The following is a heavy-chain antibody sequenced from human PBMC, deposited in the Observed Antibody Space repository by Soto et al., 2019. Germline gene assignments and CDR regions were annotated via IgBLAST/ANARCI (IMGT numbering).Heavy chain of an antibody. CDR1: GFTFRSHR. D-gene: IGHD4-17*01. Sequence: SLRPSCAASGFTFRSHRIHWVRQAPQKGLEWVSRIDTDGGGTSYADSVKGRFTISTDNAENTVYLQMNGLRVEDTGVYYCATVFDVWGQGTLVTVSS. CDR3: ATVFDV. J-gene: IGHJ4*02. V-gene: IGHV3-74*01. CDR2: IDTDGGGT.